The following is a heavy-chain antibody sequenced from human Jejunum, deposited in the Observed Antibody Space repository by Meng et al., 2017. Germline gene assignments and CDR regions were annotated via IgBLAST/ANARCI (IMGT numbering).Heavy chain of an antibody. J-gene: IGHJ4*02. V-gene: IGHV6-1*01. Sequence: SETLSLTCAISGDSVSSNRALWHWVRQSPSRGLEWLGQTYYRSEWQNHYGVSVKSRIIINADTSRNQFSLNLNSVTPEDTAVYYCTTWYGEYWGQGTLVTGSS. CDR2: TYYRSEWQN. CDR1: GDSVSSNRAL. D-gene: IGHD3-10*01. CDR3: TTWYGEY.